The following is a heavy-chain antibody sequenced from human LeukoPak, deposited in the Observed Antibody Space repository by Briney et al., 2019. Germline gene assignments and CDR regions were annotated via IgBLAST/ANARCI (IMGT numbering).Heavy chain of an antibody. CDR2: IYHSGST. CDR1: GYSISSGYY. D-gene: IGHD6-19*01. V-gene: IGHV4-38-2*02. CDR3: ARGTSSYSSGWYPARNWFDP. Sequence: SETLSLTCTVSGYSISSGYYWGWIRPPPGKGLEWIGSIYHSGSTYYNPSLKSRVTISVDTSKNQFSLKLSSVTAADTAVYYCARGTSSYSSGWYPARNWFDPWGQGTLVTVSS. J-gene: IGHJ5*02.